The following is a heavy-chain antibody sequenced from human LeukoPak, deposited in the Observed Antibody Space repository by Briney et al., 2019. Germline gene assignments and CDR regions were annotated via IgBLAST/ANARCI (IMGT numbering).Heavy chain of an antibody. Sequence: SETLSLTCTVSGVSISSSNSYWGWIRQPPGKGLEWIGSIYYSGNTYYNPSLKSRVTISVDTSKNQFPLKLSSVTAADTAVYYCASNHAGYDSSGYYSAQMDYWGQGTLVTVSS. CDR3: ASNHAGYDSSGYYSAQMDY. J-gene: IGHJ4*02. CDR2: IYYSGNT. D-gene: IGHD3-22*01. V-gene: IGHV4-39*06. CDR1: GVSISSSNSY.